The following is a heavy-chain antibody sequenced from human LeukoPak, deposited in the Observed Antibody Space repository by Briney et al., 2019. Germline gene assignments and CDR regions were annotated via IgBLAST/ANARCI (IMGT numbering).Heavy chain of an antibody. CDR3: AELGITMIGGV. D-gene: IGHD3-10*02. J-gene: IGHJ6*04. V-gene: IGHV3-74*01. CDR1: GFTFSSHW. Sequence: PGGSLRLSCAASGFTFSSHWMHWVRQGPGKGLVWVSRINSDGSSTSYADSVKGRFTISRDNAKNSLYLQMNSLRAEDTAVYYCAELGITMIGGVWGKGTTVTISS. CDR2: INSDGSST.